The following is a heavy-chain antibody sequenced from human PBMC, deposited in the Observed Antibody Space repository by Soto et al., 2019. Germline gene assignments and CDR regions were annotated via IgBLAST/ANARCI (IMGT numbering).Heavy chain of an antibody. CDR1: GGSISSSNW. CDR2: IYHSGST. CDR3: ASSYPDSSSIAARPGYYYGMDV. Sequence: SETLSLTCAVSGGSISSSNWWSWVRQPPGKGLEWIGEIYHSGSTNYNPSLKSRVTISVDKSKNQFSLKLSSVTAADTAVYYCASSYPDSSSIAARPGYYYGMDVWGQGTTVTVSS. J-gene: IGHJ6*02. D-gene: IGHD6-6*01. V-gene: IGHV4-4*02.